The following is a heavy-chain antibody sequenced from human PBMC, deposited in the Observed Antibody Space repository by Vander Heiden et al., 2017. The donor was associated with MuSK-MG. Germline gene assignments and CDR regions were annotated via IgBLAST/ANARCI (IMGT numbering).Heavy chain of an antibody. CDR2: IYSGGTT. J-gene: IGHJ6*03. D-gene: IGHD3-10*01. Sequence: EVQLVETGGGLIQPGASLRLSCAASGFTVSSNYMSRVRQAPGKGLEWVSVIYSGGTTYYADSVKGRFTISRDNSKNMLYLQMNSLRVEDTAVYYCAREAGATWYYYMDVWGKGTTVTVSS. CDR3: AREAGATWYYYMDV. CDR1: GFTVSSNY. V-gene: IGHV3-53*02.